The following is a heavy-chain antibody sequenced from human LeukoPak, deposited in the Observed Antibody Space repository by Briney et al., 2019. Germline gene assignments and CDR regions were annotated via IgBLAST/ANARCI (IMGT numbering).Heavy chain of an antibody. CDR1: GGTFSSHA. CDR3: ARDPEYYYDSSGYYQDDY. Sequence: SVNVSCKASGGTFSSHAISWVRQAPGQGLEWMGGIIPIFGTANYAQKFQGRVTITADESTSTAYMELSSLRSEDTAVYYCARDPEYYYDSSGYYQDDYWGQGTLVTVSS. CDR2: IIPIFGTA. J-gene: IGHJ4*02. V-gene: IGHV1-69*13. D-gene: IGHD3-22*01.